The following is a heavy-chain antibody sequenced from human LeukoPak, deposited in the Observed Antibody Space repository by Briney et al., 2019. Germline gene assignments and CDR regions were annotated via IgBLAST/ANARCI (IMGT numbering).Heavy chain of an antibody. V-gene: IGHV3-30*02. CDR1: GFIFSNYG. CDR2: IRGDDTNK. J-gene: IGHJ5*02. Sequence: GGSLRLSCAASGFIFSNYGMHWVRQAPGKGLEWVSFIRGDDTNKYYADSVKGRFTISRDNSKNTLYLQMNSLGTEDTALYYCAKAELDPWGQGTLVTVSS. CDR3: AKAELDP.